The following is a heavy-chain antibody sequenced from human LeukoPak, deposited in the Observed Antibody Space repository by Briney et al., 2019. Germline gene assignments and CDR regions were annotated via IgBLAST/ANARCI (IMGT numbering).Heavy chain of an antibody. D-gene: IGHD6-6*01. CDR2: ISAYNGNT. CDR1: GYTFTSYG. J-gene: IGHJ6*03. CDR3: ASTAFYSSSAEYYYYYYMDV. Sequence: ASVKVSCKASGYTFTSYGISWVRQAPGQGPEWMGWISAYNGNTNYAQKLQGRVTMTTDTSTSTAYMELRSLRSDDTAVYYCASTAFYSSSAEYYYYYYMDVWGKGTTVTVSS. V-gene: IGHV1-18*01.